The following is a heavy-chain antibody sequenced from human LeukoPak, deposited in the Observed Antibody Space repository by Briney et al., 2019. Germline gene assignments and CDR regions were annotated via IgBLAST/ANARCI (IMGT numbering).Heavy chain of an antibody. CDR2: MYYSGST. J-gene: IGHJ6*03. CDR3: ARVMRGYSYGLRNYYMDV. Sequence: SETLSLTCTVSGGSISSSGYYWGWIRQPPGKGLEWIGSMYYSGSTYYNPSLKSRVTISVDTSKDHFSLKLSSVTAADTAVYYCARVMRGYSYGLRNYYMDVWGKGTTVTVSS. D-gene: IGHD5-18*01. CDR1: GGSISSSGYY. V-gene: IGHV4-39*07.